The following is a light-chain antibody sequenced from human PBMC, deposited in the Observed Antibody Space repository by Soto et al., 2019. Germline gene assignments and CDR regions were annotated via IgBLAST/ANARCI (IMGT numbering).Light chain of an antibody. J-gene: IGLJ2*01. CDR3: SSYTSSSTVV. V-gene: IGLV2-14*03. CDR1: NGAVGGYNY. CDR2: DVS. Sequence: QSALTQPASVSGSPGQSITISCTGTNGAVGGYNYVSWYQHPPGKAPKLMIYDVSNRPSGVSNRFSGSKSGNTASLTISGLQADDEADYSCSSYTSSSTVVFGGGTKVTVL.